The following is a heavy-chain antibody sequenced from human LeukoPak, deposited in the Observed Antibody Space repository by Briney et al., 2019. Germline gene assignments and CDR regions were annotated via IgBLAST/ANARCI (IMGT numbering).Heavy chain of an antibody. V-gene: IGHV4-59*08. Sequence: SETLSLTCTVSGGSISSYYWSWIRQPPGKGLECIGYIYYSGSTSYNPSLKSRVTISVDRSKNQFSLKLSSMTAADTAVYYCARLSDSDSSGYYWGFEYWGQGTLVTVSS. D-gene: IGHD3-22*01. CDR2: IYYSGST. CDR1: GGSISSYY. CDR3: ARLSDSDSSGYYWGFEY. J-gene: IGHJ4*02.